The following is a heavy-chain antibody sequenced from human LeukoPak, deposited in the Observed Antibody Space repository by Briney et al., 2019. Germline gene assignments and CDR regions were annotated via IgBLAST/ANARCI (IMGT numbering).Heavy chain of an antibody. V-gene: IGHV4-61*02. CDR2: IYTSGST. CDR3: ARGLLTKAGSLWSDSIYYYYGMDV. Sequence: PSETLSLTCTASGVSISSGSYYWRWLRQPAGKGLEWIGRIYTSGSTNYNPSLKSRVTISIDTSKNQFSLKLSSVTAADTAVYYCARGLLTKAGSLWSDSIYYYYGMDVWGQGTTVTVSS. CDR1: GVSISSGSYY. D-gene: IGHD3-10*01. J-gene: IGHJ6*02.